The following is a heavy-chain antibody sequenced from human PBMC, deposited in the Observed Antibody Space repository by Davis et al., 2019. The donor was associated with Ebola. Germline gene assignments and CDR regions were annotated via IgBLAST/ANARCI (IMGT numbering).Heavy chain of an antibody. J-gene: IGHJ3*02. CDR2: ISGPAGRT. Sequence: GGSLRLSCAASGFTFSTYAITWVRQAPGKGLQWVSTISGPAGRTYYADSVKGRFTISRDNSKNTLYLQMNSLRAEDTAVYYCARDSSSGTYDAFDIWGQGTMVTVSS. CDR1: GFTFSTYA. V-gene: IGHV3-23*01. D-gene: IGHD6-6*01. CDR3: ARDSSSGTYDAFDI.